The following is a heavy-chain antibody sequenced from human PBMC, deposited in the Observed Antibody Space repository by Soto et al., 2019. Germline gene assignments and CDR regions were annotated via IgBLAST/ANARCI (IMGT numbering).Heavy chain of an antibody. CDR2: ISASGGST. CDR3: AKGFYDSNYALNY. J-gene: IGHJ4*02. V-gene: IGHV3-23*01. Sequence: EVQLLESGGGLVQPGGSLRVSCVASGFTFSTFDMSWARQAPGKGLEWVSGISASGGSTYYADSVKGRFSISRDNSKNTRDLQMNSLRAEDRAVDHCAKGFYDSNYALNYWGQGTLVSVSS. CDR1: GFTFSTFD. D-gene: IGHD3-22*01.